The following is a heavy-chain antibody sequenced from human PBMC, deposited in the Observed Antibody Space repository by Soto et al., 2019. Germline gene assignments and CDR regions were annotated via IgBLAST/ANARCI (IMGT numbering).Heavy chain of an antibody. D-gene: IGHD6-19*01. Sequence: EVQLLESGGGLVQPGGSLRLSCAASGFTFSSYAMSWVRQAPGKGLEWVSAISGSGGSTYYADSVKGRFTISRDNSKNTLYLQMNSLRAEDTAVYYCANQGTGWGYSSGPFDYWGQGTLVTVSS. J-gene: IGHJ4*02. CDR3: ANQGTGWGYSSGPFDY. CDR1: GFTFSSYA. V-gene: IGHV3-23*01. CDR2: ISGSGGST.